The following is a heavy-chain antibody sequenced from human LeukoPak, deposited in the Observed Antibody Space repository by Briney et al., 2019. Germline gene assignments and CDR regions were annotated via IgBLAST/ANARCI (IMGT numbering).Heavy chain of an antibody. J-gene: IGHJ3*02. CDR1: GGSISSYY. D-gene: IGHD2-15*01. V-gene: IGHV4-59*08. CDR3: ARHSCSGGSCSLRAFDI. CDR2: IYYSGST. Sequence: SETLSLTCTVSGGSISSYYWSWIRQPPGKGLEWIGYIYYSGSTNYNPSLKNRVTISVDTSKNQFSLKLSSVTAADTAVYYCARHSCSGGSCSLRAFDIWGQGIMVTVSS.